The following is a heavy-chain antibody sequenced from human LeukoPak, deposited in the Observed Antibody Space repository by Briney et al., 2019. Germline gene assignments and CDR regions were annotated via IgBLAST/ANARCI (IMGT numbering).Heavy chain of an antibody. CDR1: GFTFDDYA. CDR2: ISWNSGSI. CDR3: ARGYYSLEA. D-gene: IGHD3-22*01. V-gene: IGHV3-9*01. Sequence: GGSLRLSCAASGFTFDDYAMHWVRQAPGKGLEWVSGISWNSGSIGYADSVKGRFTISRDNAKNSLYLQMNSLRAEDTAVYYCARGYYSLEAWGQGTLVTVSS. J-gene: IGHJ5*02.